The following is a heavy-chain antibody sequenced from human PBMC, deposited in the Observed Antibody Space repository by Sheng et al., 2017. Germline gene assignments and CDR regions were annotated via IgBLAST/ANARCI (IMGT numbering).Heavy chain of an antibody. D-gene: IGHD3-10*01. CDR1: GFIFSNYG. Sequence: QVQLVESGGGVVLPGRSLRLSCAASGFIFSNYGMNWVRQAPGKGLEWLAVLAHDGSNKYYADSVKGRFTISRDNSKNTLYLQMNSLRVEDTAVYYCAGSYYGSGRNYYWGQGTLVTVSS. CDR2: LAHDGSNK. J-gene: IGHJ4*02. V-gene: IGHV3-30*03. CDR3: AGSYYGSGRNYY.